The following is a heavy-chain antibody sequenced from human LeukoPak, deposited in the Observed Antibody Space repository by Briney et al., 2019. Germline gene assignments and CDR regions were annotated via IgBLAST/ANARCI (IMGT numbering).Heavy chain of an antibody. V-gene: IGHV3-48*04. D-gene: IGHD2-15*01. CDR3: ARRYCSGGSCHPESDAFDI. Sequence: PGGSLRLSCAASGFTFSSYAMSWVRQAPGKGLEWVSYISSSGSTIYYADSVKGRFTISRDNAKNSLYLQMNSLRAEDTAVYYCARRYCSGGSCHPESDAFDIWGQGTMVTVSS. CDR1: GFTFSSYA. CDR2: ISSSGSTI. J-gene: IGHJ3*02.